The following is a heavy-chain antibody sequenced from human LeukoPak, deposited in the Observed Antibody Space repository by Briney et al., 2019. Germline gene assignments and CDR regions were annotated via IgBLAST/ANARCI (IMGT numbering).Heavy chain of an antibody. CDR3: AREGITIFGVVIKNYYGMDD. CDR1: GGTFSSYA. D-gene: IGHD3-3*01. V-gene: IGHV1-69*13. CDR2: IIPIFGTA. Sequence: SVKVSCKASGGTFSSYAISWVRQAPGQGLEWMGGIIPIFGTANYAQKFQGRVTITADESTSTAYMELSSLRSEDTAVYYCAREGITIFGVVIKNYYGMDDWGQGTTVTVSS. J-gene: IGHJ6*02.